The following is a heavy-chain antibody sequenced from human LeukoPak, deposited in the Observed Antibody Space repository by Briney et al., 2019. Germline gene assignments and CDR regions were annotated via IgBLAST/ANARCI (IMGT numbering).Heavy chain of an antibody. J-gene: IGHJ4*02. CDR2: ISSSSSTI. CDR1: GFTFSSYS. D-gene: IGHD2-15*01. V-gene: IGHV3-48*01. CDR3: ARGPSGGNGFSY. Sequence: PGGSLRLSCAASGFTFSSYSMNWVRQAPGKGLEWVSYISSSSSTIYYADSVKGRFTVSRDNAKNSLYLQMNSLRAVDTAVYYCARGPSGGNGFSYWGLGTLVTVSS.